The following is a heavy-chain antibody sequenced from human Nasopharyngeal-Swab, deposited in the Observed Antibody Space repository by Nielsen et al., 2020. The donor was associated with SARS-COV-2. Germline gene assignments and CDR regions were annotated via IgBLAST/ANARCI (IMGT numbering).Heavy chain of an antibody. V-gene: IGHV3-9*01. CDR3: AKDIGVDTAMIDY. D-gene: IGHD5-18*01. J-gene: IGHJ4*02. CDR1: GFTFDDYA. CDR2: ISWNSGSI. Sequence: SLKISCAASGFTFDDYAMHWVRQAPGKGLEWVSGISWNSGSIGYADSVKGRFTIFRDNAKNSLYLQMNSLRAEDTALYYCAKDIGVDTAMIDYWGQGTLVTVSS.